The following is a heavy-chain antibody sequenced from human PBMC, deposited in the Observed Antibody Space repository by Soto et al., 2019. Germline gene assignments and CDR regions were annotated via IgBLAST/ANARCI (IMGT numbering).Heavy chain of an antibody. CDR2: ISAYNGNT. J-gene: IGHJ6*02. Sequence: QVQLVQSGAEVKKPGASVKVSCKASGYTFTSYGISWVRQAPGQGLEWMGWISAYNGNTNYAQKLQGRVTMTTDTSPSXXYMELRSLRSDDTAVYYCARCLAAVAGASYYGMDVWGQGTTVTVSS. D-gene: IGHD6-19*01. V-gene: IGHV1-18*01. CDR1: GYTFTSYG. CDR3: ARCLAAVAGASYYGMDV.